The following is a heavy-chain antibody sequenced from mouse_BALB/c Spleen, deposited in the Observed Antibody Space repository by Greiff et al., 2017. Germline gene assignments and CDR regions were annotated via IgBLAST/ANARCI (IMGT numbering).Heavy chain of an antibody. CDR2: INPYNDGT. Sequence: VQLQQSGPELVKPGASVKMSCKASGYTFTSYVMHWVKQKPGQGLEWIGYINPYNDGTKYNEKFKGKATLTSDKSSSTAYMELSSLTSEDSAVYFCARGGNYERYAMDYWGQGTSVTVSS. CDR1: GYTFTSYV. J-gene: IGHJ4*01. CDR3: ARGGNYERYAMDY. V-gene: IGHV1-14*01. D-gene: IGHD2-1*01.